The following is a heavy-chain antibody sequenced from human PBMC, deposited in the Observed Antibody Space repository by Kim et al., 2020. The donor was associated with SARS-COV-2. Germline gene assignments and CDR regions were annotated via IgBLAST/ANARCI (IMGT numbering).Heavy chain of an antibody. CDR2: ISTTRST. Sequence: ISTTRSTSYHPTLQSRVPISVDTSKNQFSLTLSSVTAADTAVYYFARDGDYWGQGTLVTVSS. J-gene: IGHJ4*02. V-gene: IGHV4-59*01. CDR3: ARDGDY.